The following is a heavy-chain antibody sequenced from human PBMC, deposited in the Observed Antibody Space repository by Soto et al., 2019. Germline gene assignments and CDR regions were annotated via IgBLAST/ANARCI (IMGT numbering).Heavy chain of an antibody. CDR3: ARDRYCSGGSCHPTQQH. V-gene: IGHV3-74*01. CDR2: INSDGSST. CDR1: GFTFSSYW. D-gene: IGHD2-15*01. J-gene: IGHJ1*01. Sequence: PGGSLRLSCAASGFTFSSYWMHWVRQAPGKGLVWVSRINSDGSSTSYADSVKGRFTIPRDNAKNTLYLQMNSLRAEDTAVYYCARDRYCSGGSCHPTQQHWGQGTLVTVSS.